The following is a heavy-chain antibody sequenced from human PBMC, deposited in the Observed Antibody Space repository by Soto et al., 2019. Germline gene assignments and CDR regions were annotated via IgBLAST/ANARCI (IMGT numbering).Heavy chain of an antibody. V-gene: IGHV3-7*02. D-gene: IGHD2-21*02. Sequence: GGSLRLSCADSGVTFSKYWMSWVRQAPGKGLEWLAQIKEDGSEKYYVDSVRGRFTISRDNAKNSLYLQMNNLRVEDTAMYYCARQVVTASSPIYYFDYWGQGILVTVSS. CDR3: ARQVVTASSPIYYFDY. CDR1: GVTFSKYW. CDR2: IKEDGSEK. J-gene: IGHJ4*02.